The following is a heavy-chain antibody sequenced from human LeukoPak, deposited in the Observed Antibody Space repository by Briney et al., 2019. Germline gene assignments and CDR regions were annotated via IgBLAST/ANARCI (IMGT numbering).Heavy chain of an antibody. CDR2: ISAYNGNK. CDR1: GYTFTSYG. J-gene: IGHJ6*03. V-gene: IGHV1-18*01. CDR3: ARYSSSSYYYYIDV. D-gene: IGHD6-13*01. Sequence: ASVKVSCKASGYTFTSYGITWVRQAPGQGLEWVGWISAYNGNKNYAQKLQGRVTITTDTSTSTAYMELRSLRSDDTAVYYCARYSSSSYYYYIDVWGKGTTVIVSS.